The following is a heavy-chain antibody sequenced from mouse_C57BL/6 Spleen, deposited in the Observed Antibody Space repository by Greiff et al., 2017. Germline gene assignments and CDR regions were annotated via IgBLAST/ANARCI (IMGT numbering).Heavy chain of an antibody. CDR2: IDPSDSYT. CDR3: ARGGGDYAMDY. Sequence: QVQLQQSGAELVMPGASVKLSCKASGYTFTSYWMHWVKQRPGQGLEWIGEIDPSDSYTNYNQKFKGKSTLTVDKSSSTAYMQLSSLTSEDSAVYYCARGGGDYAMDYWGQGTSVTVSS. CDR1: GYTFTSYW. D-gene: IGHD1-1*02. V-gene: IGHV1-69*01. J-gene: IGHJ4*01.